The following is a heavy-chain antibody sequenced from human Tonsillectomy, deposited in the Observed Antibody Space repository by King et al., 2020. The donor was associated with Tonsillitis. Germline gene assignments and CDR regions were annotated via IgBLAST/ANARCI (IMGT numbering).Heavy chain of an antibody. Sequence: VQLVESGGGVVQPGRSLRLSCAASGFTFSTYGMHWVRQALGKGLEWVAVISDDGSNKYSADSVKGRFTISRDNSKNTLYLQMNSLRAEDTAVYYCARGSLEDYYDMDVWGQGTTVTVSS. V-gene: IGHV3-33*05. CDR1: GFTFSTYG. D-gene: IGHD1-1*01. J-gene: IGHJ6*02. CDR2: ISDDGSNK. CDR3: ARGSLEDYYDMDV.